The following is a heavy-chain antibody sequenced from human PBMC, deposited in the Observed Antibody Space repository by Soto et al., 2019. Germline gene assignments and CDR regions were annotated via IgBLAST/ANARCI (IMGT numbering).Heavy chain of an antibody. J-gene: IGHJ5*02. D-gene: IGHD3-9*01. CDR1: GGTFSSYA. V-gene: IGHV1-69*13. Sequence: SVKVSCKASGGTFSSYAISWVRQAPGQGLEWMGGIIPIFGTANYAQKFQGRVTITADESTSTAYMELSSLRSEDTAVYYCARDIPPEGYDILTGYYKGWFDPWGQGTLVTVSS. CDR3: ARDIPPEGYDILTGYYKGWFDP. CDR2: IIPIFGTA.